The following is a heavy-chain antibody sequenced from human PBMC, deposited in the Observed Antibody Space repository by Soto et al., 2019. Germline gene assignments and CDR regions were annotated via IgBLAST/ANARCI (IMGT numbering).Heavy chain of an antibody. D-gene: IGHD1-7*01. Sequence: EVQLVESGGGLVQPGRSLRLSCAASGFTFDDYAMHWVRQAPGKGLEWVSGISWNSGSICYADSVKGRFTISRDNAKNSLYLQMNSLRAEDTALYYCAKSGLELSNGMGVWGQGTTVTVSS. CDR3: AKSGLELSNGMGV. V-gene: IGHV3-9*01. CDR1: GFTFDDYA. CDR2: ISWNSGSI. J-gene: IGHJ6*02.